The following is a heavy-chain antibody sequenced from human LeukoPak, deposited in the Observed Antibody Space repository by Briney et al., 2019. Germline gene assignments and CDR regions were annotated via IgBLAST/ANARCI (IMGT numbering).Heavy chain of an antibody. D-gene: IGHD3-22*01. V-gene: IGHV1-18*01. CDR2: ISAYNGNT. Sequence: GASVKVSCKASGYTFTSYGISWVRQAPGQGLEWMGWISAYNGNTNYAQKLQGRVTMTTDTSTSTAYMELRSLRSDDTAVYYCARVGQGYYDSSGYSSFDYWGQGTLVNVSS. CDR3: ARVGQGYYDSSGYSSFDY. J-gene: IGHJ4*02. CDR1: GYTFTSYG.